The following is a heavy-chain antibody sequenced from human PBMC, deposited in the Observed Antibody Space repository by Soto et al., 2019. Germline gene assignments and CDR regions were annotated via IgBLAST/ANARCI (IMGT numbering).Heavy chain of an antibody. CDR1: GFTFDDYA. V-gene: IGHV3-9*01. CDR2: ISWNSGSI. CDR3: AKDIGYSSSSPAFDI. J-gene: IGHJ3*02. D-gene: IGHD6-6*01. Sequence: GGSLRLSCAASGFTFDDYAMHWVRQAPGKGLEWVSGISWNSGSIGYADSVKGRFTISRDNAKNSLYLQMNSLRAEDTALYYCAKDIGYSSSSPAFDIWGQGTMVTVSS.